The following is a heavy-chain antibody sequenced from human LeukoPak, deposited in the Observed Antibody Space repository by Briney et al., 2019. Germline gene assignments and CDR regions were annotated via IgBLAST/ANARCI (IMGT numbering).Heavy chain of an antibody. V-gene: IGHV3-7*03. CDR3: ARKGLGDY. CDR2: INQDGSVK. CDR1: GFTFSSYW. J-gene: IGHJ4*02. D-gene: IGHD3/OR15-3a*01. Sequence: GGSLRLSCAASGFTFSSYWMSWVRQAPGKGLEWVANINQDGSVKYYVDSVRGRFTISRDNAKNSLYLQMNSLRAKDTAVYYCARKGLGDYWGQGTLVTVSS.